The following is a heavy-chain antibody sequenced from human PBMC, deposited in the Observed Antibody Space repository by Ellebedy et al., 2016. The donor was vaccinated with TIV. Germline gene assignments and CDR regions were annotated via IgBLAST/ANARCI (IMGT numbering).Heavy chain of an antibody. J-gene: IGHJ3*01. D-gene: IGHD5-18*01. CDR3: ARGVGEYSYGRPRYDALDV. V-gene: IGHV3-30*04. CDR2: ISYHGSDI. Sequence: PGGSLRLSCAASEFTLSGNAMYWVRQAPGKGLEWVAVISYHGSDIYYGDSVKGRFTISRDNSENTLYLQMNTLRAEDTAMYYCARGVGEYSYGRPRYDALDVWGQGTMVTV. CDR1: EFTLSGNA.